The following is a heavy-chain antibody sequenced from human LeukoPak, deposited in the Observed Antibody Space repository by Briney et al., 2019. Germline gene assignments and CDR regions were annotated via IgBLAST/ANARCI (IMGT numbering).Heavy chain of an antibody. J-gene: IGHJ4*02. V-gene: IGHV3-9*01. CDR1: GFTFDDYA. Sequence: GGSLRLSCAASGFTFDDYAMHWVRQAPGKGLEWVSGISWNSGSIGYADSVKGRFTISRDNAKNTLYLQMNSLRAEDTAVYYCARSRWGSGDYWGQGTLVTVSS. D-gene: IGHD7-27*01. CDR3: ARSRWGSGDY. CDR2: ISWNSGSI.